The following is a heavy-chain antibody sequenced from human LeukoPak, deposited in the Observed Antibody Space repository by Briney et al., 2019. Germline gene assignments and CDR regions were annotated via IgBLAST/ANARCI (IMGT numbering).Heavy chain of an antibody. V-gene: IGHV3-23*01. CDR3: GKRLYSEDLPGSFFDH. CDR1: GFTFDNVA. CDR2: VSSGGTT. D-gene: IGHD6-6*01. J-gene: IGHJ4*01. Sequence: PRGSLRLSCVPSGFTFDNVAMSWVRQVPGQGLEWVSAVSSGGTTHYADSVKGRFTVSRDNSRNTLYPQMNSLSDEDTAIYYCGKRLYSEDLPGSFFDHWGHGVLVTVSS.